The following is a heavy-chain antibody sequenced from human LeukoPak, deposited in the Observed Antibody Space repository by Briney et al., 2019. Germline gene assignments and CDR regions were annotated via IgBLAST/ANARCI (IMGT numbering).Heavy chain of an antibody. J-gene: IGHJ4*02. D-gene: IGHD1-26*01. CDR1: GLTFSDFG. V-gene: IGHV3-49*03. Sequence: GGSLRLSCTGSGLTFSDFGLSWFRQAPGKGREGVGFIRSKTYGGTIEYAASVKGRFTISREDSKSIAYLQMNSLKTEDTAVYYCTRDRTWGGEWEPINYWGQGTLVTVSS. CDR3: TRDRTWGGEWEPINY. CDR2: IRSKTYGGTI.